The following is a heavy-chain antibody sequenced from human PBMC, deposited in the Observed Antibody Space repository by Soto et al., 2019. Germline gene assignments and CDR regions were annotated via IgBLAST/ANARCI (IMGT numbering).Heavy chain of an antibody. V-gene: IGHV1-69*13. CDR3: ARESDHYQDFFQN. CDR2: IIPVFGTA. D-gene: IGHD3-22*01. CDR1: GGTFNSHA. J-gene: IGHJ4*02. Sequence: GASVKVSCKTSGGTFNSHAINWVRQAPGQGLEWMGGIIPVFGTANDAQKFQGRLTITADESTSTSYMELRSLTSDDTAIYYCARESDHYQDFFQNWGQGTLVTVSS.